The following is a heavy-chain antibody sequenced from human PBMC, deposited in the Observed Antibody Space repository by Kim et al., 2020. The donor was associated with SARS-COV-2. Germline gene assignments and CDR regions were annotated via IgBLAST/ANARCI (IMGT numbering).Heavy chain of an antibody. J-gene: IGHJ4*02. CDR1: GGSISSSGYY. D-gene: IGHD6-13*01. CDR3: VRADSSNWPGNFDY. V-gene: IGHV4-31*03. Sequence: SETLSLTCTVSGGSISSSGYYWSWIRQHPGKGLEWIGYIYNSGSTYYNPSLKSRVTISLDTSKNQFSLKLNSVTAADTAIYYCVRADSSNWPGNFDYWGQGTLVTVSS. CDR2: IYNSGST.